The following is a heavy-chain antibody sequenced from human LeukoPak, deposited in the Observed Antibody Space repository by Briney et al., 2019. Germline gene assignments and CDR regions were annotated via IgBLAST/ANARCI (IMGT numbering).Heavy chain of an antibody. Sequence: GGFLRLSCAAFEFTFSSYGMHWVRQAPGKGLEWVAFIRYDGSNKYYADSVKGRFTISRDNSKNTLYLQMNSLRAEDTAVYYCAKLYGSGDSHGASLDNWGQGTLVTVSS. J-gene: IGHJ4*02. CDR2: IRYDGSNK. CDR3: AKLYGSGDSHGASLDN. V-gene: IGHV3-30*02. CDR1: EFTFSSYG. D-gene: IGHD3-10*01.